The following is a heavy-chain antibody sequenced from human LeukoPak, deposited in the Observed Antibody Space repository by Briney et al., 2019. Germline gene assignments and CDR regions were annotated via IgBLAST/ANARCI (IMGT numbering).Heavy chain of an antibody. Sequence: PGGSLRLSCAASGFTFSDYYMSWIRQAPGKGLEWVSSISSDGTTIYYADSVKGRFTISRDNAKNSLYLQMNSLRAEDTAVYYCARDCRYPRGTSNWFDPWGQGTLVTVSS. CDR3: ARDCRYPRGTSNWFDP. D-gene: IGHD3-10*01. CDR2: ISSDGTTI. J-gene: IGHJ5*02. V-gene: IGHV3-11*01. CDR1: GFTFSDYY.